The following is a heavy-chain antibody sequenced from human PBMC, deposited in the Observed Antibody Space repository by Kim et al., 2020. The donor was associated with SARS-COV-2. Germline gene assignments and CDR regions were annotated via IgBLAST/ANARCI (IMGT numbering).Heavy chain of an antibody. D-gene: IGHD2-2*02. CDR1: GYTFTSYA. Sequence: ASVKVSCKASGYTFTSYAMNWVRQAPGQGLEWMGWINTNTGNPTYAQGFTGRFVFSLDTSVSTAYLQISSLKAEDTAVYYCARDRLVYCSSTSCYRPWFDPWGKGTLVTVSS. CDR2: INTNTGNP. V-gene: IGHV7-4-1*02. CDR3: ARDRLVYCSSTSCYRPWFDP. J-gene: IGHJ5*02.